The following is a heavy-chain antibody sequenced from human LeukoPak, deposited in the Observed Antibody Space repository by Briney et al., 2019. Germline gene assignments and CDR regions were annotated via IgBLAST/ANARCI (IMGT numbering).Heavy chain of an antibody. CDR3: ARDGAMAFPFDY. V-gene: IGHV3-7*03. Sequence: GGSLRLSCAASGFTFNTYWMSWVRQAAGRGLEWVANINQDGSEKYYVDSVKGRFTISRDNAKNSLYLQMNSLRADDTAVYYCARDGAMAFPFDYWGQGTLVTVSS. CDR1: GFTFNTYW. CDR2: INQDGSEK. D-gene: IGHD4/OR15-4a*01. J-gene: IGHJ4*02.